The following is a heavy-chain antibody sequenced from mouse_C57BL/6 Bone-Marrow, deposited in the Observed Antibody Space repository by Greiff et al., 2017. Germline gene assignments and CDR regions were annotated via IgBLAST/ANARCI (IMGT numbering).Heavy chain of an antibody. CDR2: INPSNGGT. CDR3: AREWSRFYFDY. CDR1: GYTFTSYW. J-gene: IGHJ2*01. Sequence: VQLQQPGTELVKPGASVKLSCKASGYTFTSYWMHWVKQRPGQGLEWIGNINPSNGGTNYNEKFKSKTTLTVDKSSSTAYMQLSSLSSEDSSVSYFAREWSRFYFDYWGQGTTLTVSS. V-gene: IGHV1-53*01. D-gene: IGHD1-1*01.